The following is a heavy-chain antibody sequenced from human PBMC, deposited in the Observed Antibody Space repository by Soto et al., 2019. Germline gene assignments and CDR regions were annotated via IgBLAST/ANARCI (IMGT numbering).Heavy chain of an antibody. CDR1: GGSISSGGYY. CDR2: IYYSGST. Sequence: PSETLSLTCTVSGGSISSGGYYWSWIRQHPGKGLEWIGYIYYSGSTYYNPSLKSRVTISVDTSKNQFSLKLSSVTAADTAVYYCASINYYDSSGYQLRDYWGQGTLVTVSS. CDR3: ASINYYDSSGYQLRDY. V-gene: IGHV4-31*03. J-gene: IGHJ4*02. D-gene: IGHD3-22*01.